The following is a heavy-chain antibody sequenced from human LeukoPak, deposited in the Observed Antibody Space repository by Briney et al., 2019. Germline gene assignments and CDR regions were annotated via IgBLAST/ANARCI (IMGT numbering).Heavy chain of an antibody. J-gene: IGHJ3*02. Sequence: PGESLRLSCAASGFTFTSYTMSWVRQAPGQGLAWVSAISGSGGTTYYADSVKGRFTISRDNSKNTLYLQMNSLRAEDTAVYYCAKDRGTLNAFDIWGQGTMVTVSS. CDR3: AKDRGTLNAFDI. V-gene: IGHV3-23*01. CDR1: GFTFTSYT. CDR2: ISGSGGTT. D-gene: IGHD1-14*01.